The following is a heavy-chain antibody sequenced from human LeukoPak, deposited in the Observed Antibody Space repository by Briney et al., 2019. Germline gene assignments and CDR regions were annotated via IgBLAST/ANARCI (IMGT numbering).Heavy chain of an antibody. CDR3: ARGGEEMATILPY. Sequence: GGSLRLSCAASGFTFSSYGMSWVRQAPGKGLEWVSGISGSGGTTYYADSVKGRFTISRDNAKNSLYLQMNSLRAEDTAVYYCARGGEEMATILPYWGQGTLVTVSS. J-gene: IGHJ4*02. CDR1: GFTFSSYG. D-gene: IGHD5-24*01. V-gene: IGHV3-23*01. CDR2: ISGSGGTT.